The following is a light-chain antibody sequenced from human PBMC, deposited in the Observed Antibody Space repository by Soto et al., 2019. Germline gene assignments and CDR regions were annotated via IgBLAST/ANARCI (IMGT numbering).Light chain of an antibody. CDR2: GAS. V-gene: IGKV3-20*01. CDR3: QQYGSSPFT. Sequence: EIVLTQSPGTLSLSPGERATLSCRASQSVRSRYLAWYQQKPGQAPRLLIYGASSSASGIPDRFSGSGSGTDFTLTISRLEPEDFAVYYCQQYGSSPFTFGPGTKVDIK. CDR1: QSVRSRY. J-gene: IGKJ3*01.